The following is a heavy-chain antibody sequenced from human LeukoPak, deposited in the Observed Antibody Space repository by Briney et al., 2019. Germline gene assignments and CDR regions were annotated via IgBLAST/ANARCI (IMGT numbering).Heavy chain of an antibody. Sequence: SETLSLTCTVSGGSISRYYWSWIRQPPGKGLEWIGRIYTSGSTNYNPSLKSRVTISVDTSKNQFSLKLSSVTAADTAVYYCARSIAAAGWFDPWGQGSLVTVSS. J-gene: IGHJ5*02. D-gene: IGHD6-13*01. CDR2: IYTSGST. CDR1: GGSISRYY. CDR3: ARSIAAAGWFDP. V-gene: IGHV4-4*08.